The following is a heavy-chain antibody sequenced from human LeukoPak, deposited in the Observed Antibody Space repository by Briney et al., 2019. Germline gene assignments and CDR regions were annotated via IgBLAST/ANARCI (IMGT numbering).Heavy chain of an antibody. V-gene: IGHV3-23*01. Sequence: QSGGSLRLSCAASGFIFRNYAMRWVRQAPGKGLEWVSAINGGGGDRFYADSVKGRFTISRDNSKNTLYLQMNSLRAEDTAVYYCAKVRVKVVDAFDIWGQGTMVTVSS. CDR3: AKVRVKVVDAFDI. CDR2: INGGGGDR. J-gene: IGHJ3*02. CDR1: GFIFRNYA.